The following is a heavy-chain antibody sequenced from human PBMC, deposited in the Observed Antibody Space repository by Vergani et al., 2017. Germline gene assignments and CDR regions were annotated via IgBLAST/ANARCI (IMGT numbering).Heavy chain of an antibody. CDR3: AREGHLVGPDLDY. CDR1: GFTFNPYG. D-gene: IGHD1-26*01. CDR2: TWYDGNNK. J-gene: IGHJ4*02. Sequence: QVQLVESGGGVVQPGRSLRLSCAASGFTFNPYGMHWVRQAPGKGLEWVAVTWYDGNNKQYADSVKGRFTISRDNSKSTMYLQMNSLRDEDTGVYYCAREGHLVGPDLDYWGQGTLVTVSS. V-gene: IGHV3-33*01.